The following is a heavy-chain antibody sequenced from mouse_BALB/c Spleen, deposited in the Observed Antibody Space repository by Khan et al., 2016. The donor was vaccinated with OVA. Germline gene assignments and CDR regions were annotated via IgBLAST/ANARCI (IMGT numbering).Heavy chain of an antibody. V-gene: IGHV5-17*02. J-gene: IGHJ2*01. CDR3: ARSYFYGYYFDQ. Sequence: EVELVESGGGLVQPGGSRKLSCAASGFTFSSFGMHWVRQAPEKWLEWVAYISGDSNTIYYTDTVKGRFTISRDNPKNTLFLQMTSLRSEDTAMYYCARSYFYGYYFDQWGQGTTLTVSS. D-gene: IGHD1-1*01. CDR1: GFTFSSFG. CDR2: ISGDSNTI.